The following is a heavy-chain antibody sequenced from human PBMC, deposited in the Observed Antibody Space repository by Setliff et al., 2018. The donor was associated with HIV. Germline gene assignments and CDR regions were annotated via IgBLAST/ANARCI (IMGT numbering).Heavy chain of an antibody. CDR1: GGSISSDDYY. CDR3: ARAVPEFDWVRWGAFEI. D-gene: IGHD3-9*01. Sequence: PSETLSLTCTVSGGSISSDDYYWSWIRQPPGKGLEWIGYIYYSGSSYYNPSLRSRLSISVDTSKNHFSLKLNSVTAADTAVYYCARAVPEFDWVRWGAFEIWGQGTMVTVSS. J-gene: IGHJ3*02. V-gene: IGHV4-30-4*08. CDR2: IYYSGSS.